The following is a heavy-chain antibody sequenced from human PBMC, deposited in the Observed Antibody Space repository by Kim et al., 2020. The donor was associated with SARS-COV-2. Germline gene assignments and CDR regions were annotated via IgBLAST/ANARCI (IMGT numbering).Heavy chain of an antibody. D-gene: IGHD6-13*01. Sequence: PSLKSRVTISVDTSKNQFSLKLSSVTAADTAVYYCARHDPSHSSWRYFDYWGQGTLVTVSS. CDR3: ARHDPSHSSWRYFDY. J-gene: IGHJ4*02. V-gene: IGHV4-39*01.